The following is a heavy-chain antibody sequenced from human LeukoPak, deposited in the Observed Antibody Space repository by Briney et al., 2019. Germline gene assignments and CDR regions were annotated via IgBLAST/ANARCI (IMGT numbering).Heavy chain of an antibody. Sequence: GSVKVSCKASGYTFTSYYMHWVRQAPGQGLEWMGIINPSGGSTSYAQKFQGRVTMTRDMSTSTVYMELSSLRSEDTAVYCCARALPAAFVEWFDPWGQGTLVTVSS. CDR2: INPSGGST. CDR3: ARALPAAFVEWFDP. V-gene: IGHV1-46*01. CDR1: GYTFTSYY. J-gene: IGHJ5*02. D-gene: IGHD2-2*01.